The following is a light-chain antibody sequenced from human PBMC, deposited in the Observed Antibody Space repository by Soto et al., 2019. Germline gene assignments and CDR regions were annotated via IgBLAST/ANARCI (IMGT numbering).Light chain of an antibody. CDR2: GAS. CDR3: QQYGSSPST. V-gene: IGKV3-20*01. J-gene: IGKJ1*01. CDR1: VSVTSY. Sequence: EIVLTSSPGTLSLSPGERATLSCRASVSVTSYLAWYQQRPGQAPSRLIFGASSRATGIPDRFSGSGSGTDFTPTISRLEPEDFAVYYCQQYGSSPSTFGQGTKVDIK.